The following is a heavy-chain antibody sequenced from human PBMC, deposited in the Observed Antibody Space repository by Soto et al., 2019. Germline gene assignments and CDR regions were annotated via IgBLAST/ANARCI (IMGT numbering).Heavy chain of an antibody. J-gene: IGHJ3*02. D-gene: IGHD3-10*01. CDR2: IYYSGST. Sequence: PSETLSLTCAVSGGSISSGGYSWSWIRQPPGKGLEWIGSIYYSGSTYYNPSLKSRVTISVDTSKNQFSLKLSSVTAADTAVYYCARVWGGAFDIWGQGTMVTVS. V-gene: IGHV4-30-2*03. CDR1: GGSISSGGYS. CDR3: ARVWGGAFDI.